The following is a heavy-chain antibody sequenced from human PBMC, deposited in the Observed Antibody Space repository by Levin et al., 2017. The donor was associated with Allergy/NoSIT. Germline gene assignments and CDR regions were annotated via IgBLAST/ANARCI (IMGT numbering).Heavy chain of an antibody. D-gene: IGHD3-10*01. CDR2: IYSGGVT. Sequence: LSLTCAASGFTVSSHYMSWARQAPGKGLEWVSVIYSGGVTYYADSVKGRFTISRDDSKNMLYLQMNNLRAEDTAMYYCARDRGYYGSGSPDYWGQGTLVTVSS. V-gene: IGHV3-66*01. CDR3: ARDRGYYGSGSPDY. J-gene: IGHJ4*02. CDR1: GFTVSSHY.